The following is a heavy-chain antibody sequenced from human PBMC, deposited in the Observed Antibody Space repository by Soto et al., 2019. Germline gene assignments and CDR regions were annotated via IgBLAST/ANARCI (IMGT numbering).Heavy chain of an antibody. CDR3: ARRDTAMGLYYYYGMDV. D-gene: IGHD5-18*01. CDR2: IYYSGST. V-gene: IGHV4-39*01. CDR1: GGSISSSSYY. J-gene: IGHJ6*02. Sequence: TSETLSLTCTVSGGSISSSSYYWGWIRQPPGKGLEWIGSIYYSGSTYYNPSLKSRVTISVDTSKNQFSLKLSSVTAADTAVYYCARRDTAMGLYYYYGMDVWGQGTTVTVSS.